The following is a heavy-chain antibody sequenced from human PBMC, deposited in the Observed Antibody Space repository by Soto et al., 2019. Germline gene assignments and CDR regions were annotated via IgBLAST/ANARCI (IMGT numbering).Heavy chain of an antibody. CDR1: GFTFSDYA. Sequence: EVQLLESGGSLLQPGESLRLSCAASGFTFSDYAMSWVRQAPGKGLEYVSSISGGGDGTYYADSVKGRFTISRDNSKNMLYLQLNSLRAEDTAIYYCAKRSGITTVTWGALAVWGQGTAVSVSS. CDR2: ISGGGDGT. D-gene: IGHD1-1*01. CDR3: AKRSGITTVTWGALAV. V-gene: IGHV3-23*01. J-gene: IGHJ3*01.